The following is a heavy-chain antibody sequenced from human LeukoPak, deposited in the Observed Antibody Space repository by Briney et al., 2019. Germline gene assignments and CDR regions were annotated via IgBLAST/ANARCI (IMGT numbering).Heavy chain of an antibody. D-gene: IGHD3-22*01. V-gene: IGHV3-23*01. J-gene: IGHJ4*02. CDR2: ISGSGGST. CDR3: ARAGKYYYDSSGYPDY. CDR1: GFTFSSYA. Sequence: GGSLRLSCAASGFTFSSYAMSWVRQAPGKGLEWVSAISGSGGSTYFADSVKGRFTISRDNSKNTLYLQMNSLRAEDTAVYYCARAGKYYYDSSGYPDYWGQGTLVTVSS.